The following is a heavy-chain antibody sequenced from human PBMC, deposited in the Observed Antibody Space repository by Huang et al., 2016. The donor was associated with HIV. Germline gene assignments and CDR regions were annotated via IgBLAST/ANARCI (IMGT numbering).Heavy chain of an antibody. V-gene: IGHV1-18*04. D-gene: IGHD3-22*01. CDR3: GGSSGYWSFDY. CDR1: DYTVTSYG. J-gene: IGHJ4*02. Sequence: QVQLVQSGGEVKKPGASVKVSCKASDYTVTSYGISWVRQAPGQGLEGMGWISTKNGDTNYAQKFQGRVTMTKDTSTSTACMELRSLRSDDTAVYYCGGSSGYWSFDYWGQGTLVTVSS. CDR2: ISTKNGDT.